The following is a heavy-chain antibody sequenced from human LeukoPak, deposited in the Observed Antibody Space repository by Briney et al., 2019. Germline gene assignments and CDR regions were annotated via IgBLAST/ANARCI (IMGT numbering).Heavy chain of an antibody. D-gene: IGHD5-18*01. CDR1: GGTFSSYA. CDR2: IIPIFGTA. J-gene: IGHJ6*02. V-gene: IGHV1-69*01. Sequence: SVKVSCKASGGTFSSYAISWVRQAPGQGLEWMGGIIPIFGTANYAQKFQGRVTITADESTSTTYMELSSLRSEDTAVYYCARRYNYYYYGMDVWGQGTTVTVSS. CDR3: ARRYNYYYYGMDV.